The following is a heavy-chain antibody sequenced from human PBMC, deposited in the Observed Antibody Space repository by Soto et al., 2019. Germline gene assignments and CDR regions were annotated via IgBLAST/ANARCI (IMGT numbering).Heavy chain of an antibody. Sequence: QRQLQESGSGLVKPSQTLSLTCAVSGGSISSGGYSWIWIRQPPGKVLEWIGYMYHSGSTYYNPSFKSRVTMSIDRSKNQFSLKLSSVTAADTAVYYCARVPDYWGQGILVTVSS. D-gene: IGHD2-2*01. CDR3: ARVPDY. CDR1: GGSISSGGYS. J-gene: IGHJ4*02. CDR2: MYHSGST. V-gene: IGHV4-30-2*01.